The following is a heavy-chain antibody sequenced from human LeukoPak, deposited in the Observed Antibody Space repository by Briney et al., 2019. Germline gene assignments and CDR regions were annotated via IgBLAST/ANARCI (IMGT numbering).Heavy chain of an antibody. D-gene: IGHD1-26*01. J-gene: IGHJ3*02. Sequence: GGSLRLSCAASGFTVSSNYMSWVRQAPGKGLEWVSVIYSGGSTYYADSVKGRFTIPRDNSKNTLYLQMNSLRAEDTAVYYCAGDSLRGSDAFDIWGQGTMVTVSS. V-gene: IGHV3-53*01. CDR1: GFTVSSNY. CDR3: AGDSLRGSDAFDI. CDR2: IYSGGST.